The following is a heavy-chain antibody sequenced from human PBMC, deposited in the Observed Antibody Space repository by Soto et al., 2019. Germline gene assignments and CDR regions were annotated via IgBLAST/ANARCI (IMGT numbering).Heavy chain of an antibody. CDR2: ISSSSSYI. J-gene: IGHJ4*02. D-gene: IGHD3-22*01. V-gene: IGHV3-21*01. CDR1: GFTFSSYS. CDR3: ASHPRDSSGYWYYFNY. Sequence: LRLSCAASGFTFSSYSMNWVRQAPGKGLEWVSSISSSSSYIYYADSVKGRFTISRDNAKNSLYLQMNSLRAEDTAVYYCASHPRDSSGYWYYFNYWGQGTLVTVSS.